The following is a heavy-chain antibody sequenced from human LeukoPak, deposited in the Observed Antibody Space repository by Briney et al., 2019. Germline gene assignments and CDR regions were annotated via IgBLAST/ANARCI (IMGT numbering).Heavy chain of an antibody. Sequence: SETLSLTCIVYGGSIRSYYWSWIRQPPEKGLEWIGNIHISGGTNYNPSLKSRVTISVDTSKNEFSLKLRSLIVADTAVYYCARSYDTSGYYDAFDIWGQGTMVTVSS. D-gene: IGHD3-22*01. V-gene: IGHV4-4*09. CDR2: IHISGGT. CDR1: GGSIRSYY. J-gene: IGHJ3*02. CDR3: ARSYDTSGYYDAFDI.